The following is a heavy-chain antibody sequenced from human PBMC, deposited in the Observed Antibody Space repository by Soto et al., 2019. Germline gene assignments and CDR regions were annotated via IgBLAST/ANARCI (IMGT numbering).Heavy chain of an antibody. CDR2: IIPIFGTA. Sequence: QVQLVQSGAEVKKPGSSVKVSCKASGGTFSSYAISWVRQAPGQGLEWMGGIIPIFGTANYAQKFQGRVTSTADESTRTAYMELSSLRSEDTAVYYCASSITGTTGTFDYWGKGTLVTVSS. D-gene: IGHD1-20*01. CDR3: ASSITGTTGTFDY. J-gene: IGHJ4*02. V-gene: IGHV1-69*01. CDR1: GGTFSSYA.